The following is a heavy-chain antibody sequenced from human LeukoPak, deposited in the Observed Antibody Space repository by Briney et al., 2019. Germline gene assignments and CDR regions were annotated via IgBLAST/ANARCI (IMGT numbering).Heavy chain of an antibody. CDR1: GGSISSSSYY. J-gene: IGHJ4*02. D-gene: IGHD4-17*01. CDR3: ASHYGDYVQIDY. V-gene: IGHV4-39*07. Sequence: PSETLSLTCTVSGGSISSSSYYWGWIRQPPGKGLEWIGSIYYSGSTYYNPSLKSRVTISVDTSKNLFSLKLSSVTAADTAVYYCASHYGDYVQIDYWGQGTLVTVSS. CDR2: IYYSGST.